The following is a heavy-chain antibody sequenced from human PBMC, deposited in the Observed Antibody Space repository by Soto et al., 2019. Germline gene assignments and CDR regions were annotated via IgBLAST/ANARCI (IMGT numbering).Heavy chain of an antibody. J-gene: IGHJ4*02. D-gene: IGHD2-2*02. Sequence: QTGGSLRLSCAASGFTFSSYAMSWVRQAPGKGLEWVSAISGSGGSTYYADSVKGRFTISRDNSKNTLYLQMNSLRAEDTAVYYCAKDLSVRDIVVVPAAISYYFDYWGQGTLVTVSS. V-gene: IGHV3-23*01. CDR2: ISGSGGST. CDR3: AKDLSVRDIVVVPAAISYYFDY. CDR1: GFTFSSYA.